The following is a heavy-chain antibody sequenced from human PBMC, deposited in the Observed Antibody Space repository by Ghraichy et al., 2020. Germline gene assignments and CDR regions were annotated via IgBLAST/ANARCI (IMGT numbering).Heavy chain of an antibody. V-gene: IGHV1-69*13. CDR1: GGTFSSYA. Sequence: SVKVSCKASGGTFSSYAISWVRQAPGQGLEWMGGIIPIFGTANYAQKFQGRVTITADESTSTAYMELSSLRSEDTAVYYCARGYCSGGSCYSFTDYYYYGMDVWGQGTTVTVSS. D-gene: IGHD2-15*01. CDR2: IIPIFGTA. CDR3: ARGYCSGGSCYSFTDYYYYGMDV. J-gene: IGHJ6*02.